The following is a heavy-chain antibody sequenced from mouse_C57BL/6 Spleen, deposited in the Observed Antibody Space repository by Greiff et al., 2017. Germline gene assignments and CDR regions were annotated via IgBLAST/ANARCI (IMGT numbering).Heavy chain of an antibody. V-gene: IGHV1-55*01. J-gene: IGHJ3*01. CDR1: GYTFTSYW. D-gene: IGHD3-2*02. Sequence: QVQLQQPGAELVKPGASVKMSCKASGYTFTSYWITWVKKRPGQGLEWIGDIYPGSGSTNYNEKFKSKATLTVDTSSSTAYMQLSSLTSEDSAVYYCARDSSGYGTAYWGQGTLVTVSA. CDR3: ARDSSGYGTAY. CDR2: IYPGSGST.